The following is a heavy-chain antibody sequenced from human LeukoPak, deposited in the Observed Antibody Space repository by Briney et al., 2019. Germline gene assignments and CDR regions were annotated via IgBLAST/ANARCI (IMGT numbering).Heavy chain of an antibody. V-gene: IGHV1-58*01. Sequence: GASVKVSCKASGFTFTSSAVQWVRQARGQRLEWIGWIVVGSGNTNYAQKFQERVTITRDMSTSTAYMELSSLRSEDTAVYYCAREDISWVPAAIGPPTGFDYWGQGTLVTVSS. CDR1: GFTFTSSA. CDR3: AREDISWVPAAIGPPTGFDY. J-gene: IGHJ4*02. D-gene: IGHD2-2*01. CDR2: IVVGSGNT.